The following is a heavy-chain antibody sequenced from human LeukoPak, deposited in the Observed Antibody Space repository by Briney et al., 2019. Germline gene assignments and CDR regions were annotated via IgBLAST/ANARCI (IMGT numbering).Heavy chain of an antibody. V-gene: IGHV3-66*01. CDR3: AREDIVVVVAATGPGAFDI. D-gene: IGHD2-15*01. CDR1: GFTVSSNY. Sequence: GGSLRLSCAASGFTVSSNYMSWVRQAPGKGLEWVSVIYSGGSTYYADSVKGRFTISRDNSKNTLYLQMNSLRAEDTAVYYCAREDIVVVVAATGPGAFDIWGQGTMVTVSS. CDR2: IYSGGST. J-gene: IGHJ3*02.